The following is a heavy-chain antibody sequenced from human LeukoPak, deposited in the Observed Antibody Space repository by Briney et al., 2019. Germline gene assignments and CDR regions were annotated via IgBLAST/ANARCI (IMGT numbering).Heavy chain of an antibody. CDR2: ISYDGSNK. CDR1: GFTFSSYG. D-gene: IGHD1-20*01. V-gene: IGHV3-30*18. CDR3: AKTHNWNDVSWFDP. J-gene: IGHJ5*02. Sequence: GGSLRLSCAASGFTFSSYGMHWVRQAPGKGLEWVAVISYDGSNKYYADSVKGRFTISRDNSKNTLYLQMNSLRAEDTAVCYCAKTHNWNDVSWFDPWGQGTLVTVSS.